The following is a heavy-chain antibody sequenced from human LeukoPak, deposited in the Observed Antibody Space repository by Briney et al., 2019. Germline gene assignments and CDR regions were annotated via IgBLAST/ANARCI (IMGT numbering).Heavy chain of an antibody. D-gene: IGHD5-12*01. V-gene: IGHV3-48*03. CDR2: ISGRGRTM. CDR3: ARGGLYGYDVFDY. CDR1: GFTFSSYE. Sequence: TGGSLRLSCAASGFTFSSYEMNWIRQAPGKGLEWVSYISGRGRTMSYADSVKGRFSISRDNAKNSLYLQMNSLRVEDTAVYHCARGGLYGYDVFDYWGQGTLVTVSS. J-gene: IGHJ4*02.